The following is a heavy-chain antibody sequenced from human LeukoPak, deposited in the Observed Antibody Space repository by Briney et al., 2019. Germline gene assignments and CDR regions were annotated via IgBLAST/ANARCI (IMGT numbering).Heavy chain of an antibody. V-gene: IGHV4-39*01. CDR1: GGSISSSSYY. CDR2: IYYSGST. CDR3: ARTVTGIAVVRGYFDY. D-gene: IGHD2-21*01. J-gene: IGHJ4*02. Sequence: SETLSLTCTVSGGSISSSSYYWGWIRQPPGKGLEWIGSIYYSGSTYYNPSLKSRVTISVDTSKNQFSLKLSSVTAADTAVYYCARTVTGIAVVRGYFDYWGQGTLVTVSS.